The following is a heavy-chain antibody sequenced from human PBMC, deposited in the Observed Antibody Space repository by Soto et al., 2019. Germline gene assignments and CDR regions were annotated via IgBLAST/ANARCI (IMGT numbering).Heavy chain of an antibody. D-gene: IGHD3-22*01. J-gene: IGHJ6*02. CDR2: IIPIFGTA. Sequence: SVKVSCKASGYTFTSYAISWVRQAPGQGLEWMGGIIPIFGTANYAQKFQGRVTITADESTSTAYMELSSLRSEDTAVYYCARDSDDSSGYYSRSLGMDVWGQGTTVTVS. CDR1: GYTFTSYA. CDR3: ARDSDDSSGYYSRSLGMDV. V-gene: IGHV1-69*13.